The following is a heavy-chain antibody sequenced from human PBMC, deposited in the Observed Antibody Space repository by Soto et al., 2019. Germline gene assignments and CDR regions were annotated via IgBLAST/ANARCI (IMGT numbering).Heavy chain of an antibody. V-gene: IGHV4-59*13. CDR1: GDSTTGSY. Sequence: PSETLSLTCTVSGDSTTGSYGSWIRQPPGKTLEWIGYIYHSGTTTYNPSLKSRVSISVDTSKNQFSLRLTSVISADTAVYYCASAMPSAAEGRDGCDYLGQGILVTVSS. CDR3: ASAMPSAAEGRDGCDY. CDR2: IYHSGTT. J-gene: IGHJ4*02. D-gene: IGHD2-2*01.